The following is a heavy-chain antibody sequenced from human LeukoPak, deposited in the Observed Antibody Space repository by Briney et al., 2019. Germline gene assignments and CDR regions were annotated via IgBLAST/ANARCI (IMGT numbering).Heavy chain of an antibody. CDR2: INPNSGGT. Sequence: GASVKVSCKASGYTFTGCYMHWVRQAPGQGLEWMGWINPNSGGTNYAQKFQGRVTMTRDTSISTAYMELSRLRSDDTAVYYCARAAISKDSSGYLYWGQGTLVTVSS. V-gene: IGHV1-2*02. J-gene: IGHJ4*02. CDR1: GYTFTGCY. D-gene: IGHD3-22*01. CDR3: ARAAISKDSSGYLY.